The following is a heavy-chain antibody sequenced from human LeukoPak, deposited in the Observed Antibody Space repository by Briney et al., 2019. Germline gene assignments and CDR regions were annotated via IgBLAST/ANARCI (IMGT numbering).Heavy chain of an antibody. CDR1: GYTLTELS. CDR2: FDPEDGET. J-gene: IGHJ3*02. V-gene: IGHV1-24*01. Sequence: ASVKVPCKVSGYTLTELSMHWVRQAPGKGLEWMGGFDPEDGETIYAQKFQGRVTMTEDTSTDTAYMELSSLRSEDTAVYYCALMSSLAARDAFDIWGQGTMVTVSS. CDR3: ALMSSLAARDAFDI. D-gene: IGHD5/OR15-5a*01.